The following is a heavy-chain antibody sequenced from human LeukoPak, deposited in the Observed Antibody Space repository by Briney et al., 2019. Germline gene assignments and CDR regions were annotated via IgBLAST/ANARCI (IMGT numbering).Heavy chain of an antibody. D-gene: IGHD2-2*03. CDR1: GYSISSGYY. J-gene: IGHJ5*02. CDR3: ARLAIVVVPAAIGYWFDP. Sequence: PSETLSLTCAVSGYSISSGYYWGWIRQPPGKGLEWIGSIYYSGSTYYNPSLKSRVTISVDTSKNQFSLKLSSVTAADTAVYYCARLAIVVVPAAIGYWFDPWGQGTLVTVSS. CDR2: IYYSGST. V-gene: IGHV4-38-2*01.